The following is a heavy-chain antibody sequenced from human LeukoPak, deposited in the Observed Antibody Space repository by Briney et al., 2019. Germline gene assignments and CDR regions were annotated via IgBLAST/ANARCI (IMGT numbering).Heavy chain of an antibody. D-gene: IGHD6-19*01. Sequence: GASVKVSCKASGYTFTDYYMYWVRQAPGQGLEWMGWIIPNSGGTDYAQRFQGRVTMTRDTSITTAYMELSSLRSDDMAVYYCARFSTRGWHFDYWGQGTLVTVSS. CDR2: IIPNSGGT. J-gene: IGHJ4*02. CDR1: GYTFTDYY. CDR3: ARFSTRGWHFDY. V-gene: IGHV1-2*02.